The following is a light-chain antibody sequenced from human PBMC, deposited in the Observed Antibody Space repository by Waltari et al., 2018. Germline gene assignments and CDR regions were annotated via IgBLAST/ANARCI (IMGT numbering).Light chain of an antibody. CDR1: SNDVGGYNS. J-gene: IGLJ2*01. CDR2: DVS. Sequence: QSALTQPASVSGSPGQSVTIFCAGTSNDVGGYNSVSWYQEHPGQAPRVIISDVSDRPSGVSDRFSGSKSGNTASLPISGLQAEDEADYYCSSQSSNDVVLFGGGTKLTVL. CDR3: SSQSSNDVVL. V-gene: IGLV2-14*01.